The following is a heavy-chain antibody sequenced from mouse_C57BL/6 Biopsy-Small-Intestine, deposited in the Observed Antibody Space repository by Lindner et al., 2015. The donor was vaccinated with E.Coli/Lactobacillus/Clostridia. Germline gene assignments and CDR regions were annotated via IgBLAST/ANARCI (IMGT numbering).Heavy chain of an antibody. D-gene: IGHD2-1*01. J-gene: IGHJ1*03. V-gene: IGHV14-4*01. CDR2: IDPENGDT. CDR1: GFNIKDDY. CDR3: TTTRYYGNQGYFDV. Sequence: VQLQESGAELVRPGASVKLSCTASGFNIKDDYIHWVKQRPEQGLEWIGWIDPENGDTEYASKFQGKATITADTSSNTAYLHLSSLTSEDTAVYYCTTTRYYGNQGYFDVWGTGTTVTVSS.